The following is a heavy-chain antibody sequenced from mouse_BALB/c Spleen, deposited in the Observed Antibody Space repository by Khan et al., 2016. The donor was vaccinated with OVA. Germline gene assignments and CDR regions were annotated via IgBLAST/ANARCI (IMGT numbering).Heavy chain of an antibody. CDR2: ISPGSGDT. CDR3: ARRNYFGYTFAY. Sequence: QVQLQQSGAELARPGASVKLSCKASGYTFTDYYINWVKQRTGQGLEWIGEISPGSGDTYYHERFKGKATLTADKSSSTAYMQLSSLTSEASAVYCCARRNYFGYTFAYGGQGTLVTVSA. V-gene: IGHV1-77*01. J-gene: IGHJ3*01. D-gene: IGHD1-2*01. CDR1: GYTFTDYY.